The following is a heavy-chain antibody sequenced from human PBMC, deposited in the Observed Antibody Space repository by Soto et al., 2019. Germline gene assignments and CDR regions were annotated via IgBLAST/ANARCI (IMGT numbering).Heavy chain of an antibody. V-gene: IGHV3-23*01. J-gene: IGHJ6*02. CDR3: AKPASGWYPKLMTGMDG. Sequence: DVQLLESGGGLVQPGGSLRLSCVVSGFTFSSYAMSWVRQAPGKGLEWVSSISGSGGNIYYADSVKGRFTISRDNSKNRLHMQMNRLRAEDTAIYYCAKPASGWYPKLMTGMDGWGQGTTVTVSS. CDR2: ISGSGGNI. D-gene: IGHD6-19*01. CDR1: GFTFSSYA.